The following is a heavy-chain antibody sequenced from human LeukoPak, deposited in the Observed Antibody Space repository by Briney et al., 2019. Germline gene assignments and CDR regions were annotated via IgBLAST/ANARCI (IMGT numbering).Heavy chain of an antibody. CDR3: ARDREWLATFDY. CDR1: GFTFSSYW. V-gene: IGHV3-74*01. CDR2: INSDGSST. Sequence: GGSLRLSCAASGFTFSSYWMHWVRQAPGKGPVWVSRINSDGSSTSYADSVKGRFTISRDNAKNTLYLQMNSLRAEDTAVYYCARDREWLATFDYWGQGTLVTVSS. D-gene: IGHD6-19*01. J-gene: IGHJ4*02.